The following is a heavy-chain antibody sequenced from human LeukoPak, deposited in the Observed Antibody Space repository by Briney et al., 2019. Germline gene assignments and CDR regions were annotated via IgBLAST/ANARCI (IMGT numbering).Heavy chain of an antibody. CDR3: AKDRGYKGFGGVIVIRYYFDY. D-gene: IGHD3-16*02. Sequence: PGGSLRLSCEASGFTFSGYWMTWVRQAPGKGLEWVANIKQDGSEKYYVDSVKGRFTISRDNAKNSLFLQMNSLRAEDTAVYYCAKDRGYKGFGGVIVIRYYFDYWGQGTLVTVSS. CDR2: IKQDGSEK. V-gene: IGHV3-7*01. J-gene: IGHJ4*02. CDR1: GFTFSGYW.